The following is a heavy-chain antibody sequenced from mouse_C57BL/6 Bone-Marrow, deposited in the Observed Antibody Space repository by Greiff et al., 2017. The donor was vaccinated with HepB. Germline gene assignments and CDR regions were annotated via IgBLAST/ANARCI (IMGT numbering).Heavy chain of an antibody. J-gene: IGHJ3*01. V-gene: IGHV5-4*01. CDR3: ARDPYYSTLFAY. Sequence: EVMLVESGGGLVKPGGSLKLSCAASGFTFSSYAMSWVRQTPEKRLEWVATISDGGSYTYYPDNVKGRFTISRDNAKNNLYLQMSHLKSEDTAMYYCARDPYYSTLFAYWGQGTLVTVSA. CDR2: ISDGGSYT. D-gene: IGHD2-5*01. CDR1: GFTFSSYA.